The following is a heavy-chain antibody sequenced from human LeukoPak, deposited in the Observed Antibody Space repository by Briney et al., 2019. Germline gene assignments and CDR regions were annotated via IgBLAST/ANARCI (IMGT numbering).Heavy chain of an antibody. CDR2: INPNSGGT. CDR3: ARGELSVFHNLMDV. D-gene: IGHD1-26*01. J-gene: IGHJ6*02. Sequence: VASVKVSCKASGYTFTGYYMHWVRQAPGQGLEWMGWINPNSGGTNYAQKFQGRVTMTRDTSISTAYMELSRLRSDDTAVYYCARGELSVFHNLMDVWGQGTTVTVSS. V-gene: IGHV1-2*02. CDR1: GYTFTGYY.